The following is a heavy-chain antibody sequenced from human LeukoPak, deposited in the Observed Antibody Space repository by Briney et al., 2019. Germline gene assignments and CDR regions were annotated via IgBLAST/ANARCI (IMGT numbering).Heavy chain of an antibody. CDR3: ARAAAGTRGPFDP. CDR2: IRYDGSNK. CDR1: GFTFSSYG. Sequence: GGSLRLSCAASGFTFSSYGMHWVRQAPGKGLEWVAFIRYDGSNKYYADSVKGRFTISRDNSKNTLYLQMNSLRAEDTAVYYCARAAAGTRGPFDPWGQGTLVTVSS. D-gene: IGHD6-13*01. J-gene: IGHJ5*02. V-gene: IGHV3-30*02.